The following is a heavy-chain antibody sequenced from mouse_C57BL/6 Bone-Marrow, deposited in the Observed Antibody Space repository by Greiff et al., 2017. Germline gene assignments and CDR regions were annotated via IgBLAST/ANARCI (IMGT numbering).Heavy chain of an antibody. CDR1: GYSFTDYN. CDR2: INPNYGTT. CDR3: ARRNYYGSSYDYFDY. J-gene: IGHJ2*01. Sequence: VQLKESGPEPVKPGASVKISCKASGYSFTDYNMNWVKQSNGKSLEWIGVINPNYGTTSYNQKFKGKATLTVDQSSSTAYMRLNSLTSEDSAVYYCARRNYYGSSYDYFDYWGQGTTLTVSS. V-gene: IGHV1-39*01. D-gene: IGHD1-1*01.